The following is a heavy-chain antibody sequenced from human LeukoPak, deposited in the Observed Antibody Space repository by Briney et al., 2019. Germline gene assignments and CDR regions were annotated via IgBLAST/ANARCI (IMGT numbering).Heavy chain of an antibody. V-gene: IGHV3-23*01. Sequence: GGSLRLSCAASGFTFSSYAMSWVRQAPGKGLEWVSAISGSGGSTYYAGSVKGRFTISRDNSKNTLYLQMNSLRAEDTAVYYCAKRRFLEWLLDYWGQGTLVTVSS. CDR1: GFTFSSYA. D-gene: IGHD3-3*01. J-gene: IGHJ4*02. CDR2: ISGSGGST. CDR3: AKRRFLEWLLDY.